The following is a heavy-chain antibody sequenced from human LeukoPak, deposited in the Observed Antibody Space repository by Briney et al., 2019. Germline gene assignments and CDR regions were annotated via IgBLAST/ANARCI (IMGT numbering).Heavy chain of an antibody. V-gene: IGHV6-1*01. Sequence: SQTLSLTCAISGDIFSSNSAAWHWIRQSPSRGLECLERTYYRSKLYNDYAVSVKSRITINQDTSKNQFSLQLNSVTPEDTAVYYCARDPRYCSSTSCPDYWGQGTLVSVSS. J-gene: IGHJ4*02. D-gene: IGHD2-2*01. CDR3: ARDPRYCSSTSCPDY. CDR1: GDIFSSNSAA. CDR2: TYYRSKLYN.